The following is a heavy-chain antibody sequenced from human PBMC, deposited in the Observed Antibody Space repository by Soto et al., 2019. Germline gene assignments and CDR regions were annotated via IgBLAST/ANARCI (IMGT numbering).Heavy chain of an antibody. CDR2: ISSSGSTI. D-gene: IGHD3-16*01. CDR3: ARGSPYYDYVWGSYVRACDI. V-gene: IGHV3-48*03. J-gene: IGHJ3*02. Sequence: EVQLVESGGGLVQPGGSLRLSCAASGFTFSSYEMNWVRQAPGKGLEWVSYISSSGSTIYYADSVKGRFTISRDNAKNSLYLQMNSLRAEDTAVYYCARGSPYYDYVWGSYVRACDIWGQGTMVTVSS. CDR1: GFTFSSYE.